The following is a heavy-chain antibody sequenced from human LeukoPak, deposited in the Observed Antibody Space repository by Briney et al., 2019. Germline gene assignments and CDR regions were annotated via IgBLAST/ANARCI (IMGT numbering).Heavy chain of an antibody. D-gene: IGHD3-22*01. J-gene: IGHJ6*03. CDR2: ISGSGGST. CDR1: GFTFSSYA. CDR3: AKNYYDSSGYYYLYYYYMDV. V-gene: IGHV3-23*01. Sequence: GGSLRLSCAASGFTFSSYAMSWVRQAPGKGLEWVPAISGSGGSTYYADSVKGRFTISRDNSKNTLYLQMNSLRAEDTAVYYCAKNYYDSSGYYYLYYYYMDVWGKGTTVTVSS.